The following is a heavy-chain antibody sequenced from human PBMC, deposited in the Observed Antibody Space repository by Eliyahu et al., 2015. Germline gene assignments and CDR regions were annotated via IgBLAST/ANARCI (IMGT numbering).Heavy chain of an antibody. V-gene: IGHV4-39*01. Sequence: QLQLQESGPGLVKPSETLSXTXXVSGGSXSSSSYYWGWIRQPPGKGLGWDGSIYYSGSTYYNPSLKSRVTISVDTSKNQFSLKLSSVTAADTAVYYCARQAQWLASYFDYWGQGTLVTVSS. CDR3: ARQAQWLASYFDY. J-gene: IGHJ4*02. D-gene: IGHD6-19*01. CDR2: IYYSGST. CDR1: GGSXSSSSYY.